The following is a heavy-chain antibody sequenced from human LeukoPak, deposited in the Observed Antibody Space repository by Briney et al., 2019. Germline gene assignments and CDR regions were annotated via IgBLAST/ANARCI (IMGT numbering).Heavy chain of an antibody. Sequence: SETLSLTCAVYGGSFSGYYWSWIRQPPGKGLEWIGEINHSGSTSYNPSLKSRVTISVDTSKNQFSLKLSSVTAADTAVYYCARGARRADCSGGSCYSKDLNYYYYMDVWGKGTTVTVSS. CDR2: INHSGST. D-gene: IGHD2-15*01. CDR3: ARGARRADCSGGSCYSKDLNYYYYMDV. V-gene: IGHV4-34*01. J-gene: IGHJ6*03. CDR1: GGSFSGYY.